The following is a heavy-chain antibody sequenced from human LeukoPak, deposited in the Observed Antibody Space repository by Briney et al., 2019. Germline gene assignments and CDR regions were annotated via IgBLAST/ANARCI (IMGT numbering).Heavy chain of an antibody. Sequence: GGSLRLSCAASGFTFSSYGMHWVRQAPGKGLEWVAFIRYDGSNKYYADSVKGRFTISRDNSKNTLYLQMNSLRAEDTAVYYCAKDNAERGVISAFDIWGQGTMVTVSS. J-gene: IGHJ3*02. D-gene: IGHD3-16*02. CDR1: GFTFSSYG. CDR2: IRYDGSNK. CDR3: AKDNAERGVISAFDI. V-gene: IGHV3-30*02.